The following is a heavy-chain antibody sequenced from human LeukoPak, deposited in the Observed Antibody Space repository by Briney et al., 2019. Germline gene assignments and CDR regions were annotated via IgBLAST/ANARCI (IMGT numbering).Heavy chain of an antibody. CDR2: IYYSGST. Sequence: PSETLSLTCTVSGGSISSYYWSWIRQPPGKGLEWIGFIYYSGSTNYNPSLKSRVTISVDTSKNQFSLKLSSVTAADTAVYYCARAVTMTTVRSFDYWGQGTLVTVSS. J-gene: IGHJ4*02. CDR1: GGSISSYY. CDR3: ARAVTMTTVRSFDY. D-gene: IGHD4-17*01. V-gene: IGHV4-59*01.